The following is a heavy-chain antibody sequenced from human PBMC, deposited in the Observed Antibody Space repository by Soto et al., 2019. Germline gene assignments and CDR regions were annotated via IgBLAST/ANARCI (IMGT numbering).Heavy chain of an antibody. Sequence: ASVKVSCKASGYTFTSYGISWVRQAPGQGLEWMGWISAYNGNTNYAQKLQGRVTMTTDTSTSTAYMELRSLRSDDTAVYYCARDSAGGYCSGGSCLRGYDAFDIWGQGTMVTVSS. CDR1: GYTFTSYG. J-gene: IGHJ3*02. V-gene: IGHV1-18*01. CDR3: ARDSAGGYCSGGSCLRGYDAFDI. CDR2: ISAYNGNT. D-gene: IGHD2-15*01.